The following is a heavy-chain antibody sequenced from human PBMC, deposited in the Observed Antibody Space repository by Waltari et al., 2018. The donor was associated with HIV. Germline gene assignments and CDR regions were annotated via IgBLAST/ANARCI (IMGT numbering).Heavy chain of an antibody. CDR1: GGTFSSYA. D-gene: IGHD3-22*01. CDR3: ARERERSYDSSGTPLDAFDI. Sequence: QVQLVQSGAEVKKPGSSVKVSCKASGGTFSSYAISWVRQAPGQGLEWMGGIIPIFGTANYAQKFQGRVTITADKSTSTAYMELSSLRSEDTAVYYCARERERSYDSSGTPLDAFDIWGQGTMVTVSS. V-gene: IGHV1-69*06. CDR2: IIPIFGTA. J-gene: IGHJ3*02.